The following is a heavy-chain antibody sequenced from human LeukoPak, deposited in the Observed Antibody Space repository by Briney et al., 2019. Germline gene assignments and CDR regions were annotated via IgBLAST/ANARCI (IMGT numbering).Heavy chain of an antibody. Sequence: SALLSLTCTSAVGSSSSDYRSCLRPPPGRRLEWIGYIYYSGSTNYNPSLKSRLNISVDTSKNQFSLNLSSVTAADTAVYYCARGGGIAATIYSYWGQGTLVTVSS. J-gene: IGHJ4*02. CDR1: VGSSSSDY. CDR2: IYYSGST. D-gene: IGHD5-12*01. CDR3: ARGGGIAATIYSY. V-gene: IGHV4-59*07.